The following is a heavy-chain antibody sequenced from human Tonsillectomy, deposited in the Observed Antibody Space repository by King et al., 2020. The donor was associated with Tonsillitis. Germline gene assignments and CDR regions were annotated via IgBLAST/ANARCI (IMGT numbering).Heavy chain of an antibody. CDR1: GFTFSSYA. D-gene: IGHD6-13*01. CDR2: ISGSGGST. CDR3: GKAKGFQQLPKD. J-gene: IGHJ4*02. Sequence: EVQLVESGGGLVQPGGSLRLSCAASGFTFSSYAMSWVRQAPGKGLEWVSAISGSGGSTYYADTVKGRFTISRYNSKNTLYLQMNSLRAEDTSVYYCGKAKGFQQLPKDWGQGTLVTVSS. V-gene: IGHV3-23*04.